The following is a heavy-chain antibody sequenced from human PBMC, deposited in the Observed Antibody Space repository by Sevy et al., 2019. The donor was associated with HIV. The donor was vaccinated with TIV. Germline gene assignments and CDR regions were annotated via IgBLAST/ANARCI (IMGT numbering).Heavy chain of an antibody. D-gene: IGHD6-25*01. CDR2: ISGSSGTT. Sequence: GGSLRLSCAASGLTFSNYVMSWVRQAPGKGLEWLSVISGSSGTTYAAESVKGRFTISRDNSKNTLDLDMSSLGAEDTAVYYCARNLSPSGAFDIWGQGTRVTVSS. J-gene: IGHJ3*02. CDR3: ARNLSPSGAFDI. V-gene: IGHV3-23*01. CDR1: GLTFSNYV.